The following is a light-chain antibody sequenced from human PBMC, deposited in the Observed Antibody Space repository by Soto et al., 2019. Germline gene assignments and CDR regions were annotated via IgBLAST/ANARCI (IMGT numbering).Light chain of an antibody. V-gene: IGKV1-9*01. CDR2: AAS. J-gene: IGKJ3*01. CDR1: QDVSRY. Sequence: DIQLTQSPSFLSASVGDRVTITCRASQDVSRYLAWYQQKPGKAPNLLIYAASTLRSGVPSRCSGSGAETEFTLTISSLQPEDFATYYCQQLNSYVFAFGPGTKVDIK. CDR3: QQLNSYVFA.